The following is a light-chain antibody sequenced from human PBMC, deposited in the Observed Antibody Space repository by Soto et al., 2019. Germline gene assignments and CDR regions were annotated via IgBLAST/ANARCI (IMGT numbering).Light chain of an antibody. CDR3: MQALQTPYT. V-gene: IGKV2-28*01. CDR1: QSLLHSNGYTY. Sequence: DIVMTQSPLSLPVTPGEPASISCKSSQSLLHSNGYTYFHWYLQKPGQSPQLLIYWGYSRASGVPDRFSGSGSGTDFTLKNSRVEAEDVGVYYCMQALQTPYTFGQGTKLEIK. CDR2: WGY. J-gene: IGKJ2*01.